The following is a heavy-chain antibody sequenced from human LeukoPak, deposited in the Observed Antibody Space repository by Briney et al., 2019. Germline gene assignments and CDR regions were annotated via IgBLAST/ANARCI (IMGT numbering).Heavy chain of an antibody. CDR2: ISTSGGNT. J-gene: IGHJ4*02. D-gene: IGHD3-10*01. CDR1: AFTFSTFF. Sequence: PPESLRLSCAASAFTFSTFFISWVRQAPGKGLEWVPLISTSGGNTYYADSMKGRLTISRDNSKNTLYLQMSSLRAEDTAVYYCAKGQLWSGVAYFDYWGQGTLATVSS. V-gene: IGHV3-23*01. CDR3: AKGQLWSGVAYFDY.